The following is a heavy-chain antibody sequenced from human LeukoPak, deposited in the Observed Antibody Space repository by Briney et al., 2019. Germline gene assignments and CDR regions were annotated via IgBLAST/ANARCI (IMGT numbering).Heavy chain of an antibody. V-gene: IGHV4-38-2*02. CDR3: ARGDITMVRGVTDAFDI. J-gene: IGHJ3*02. Sequence: SETLSLTCTVSGYSISSGYYWGWIRQPPGKGLEWIGSIYHSGSTYYNPSLKSRVTISVDTSKNQFSLKLSSVTAADTAVYYCARGDITMVRGVTDAFDIWGQGTMVTVSS. D-gene: IGHD3-10*01. CDR2: IYHSGST. CDR1: GYSISSGYY.